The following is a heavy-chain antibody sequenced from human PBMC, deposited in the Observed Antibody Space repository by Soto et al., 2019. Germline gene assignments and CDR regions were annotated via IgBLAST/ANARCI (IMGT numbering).Heavy chain of an antibody. V-gene: IGHV3-21*01. CDR1: GFTFSAYT. Sequence: GGSLRLSCVASGFTFSAYTMDWVRQAPGKGLEWVSSITGDSGYIYSAASMQGRFTISRDNAKNSLSLQMNSLRAEDTGVYYCTRSLFLATNDNEPFDYWGQGTLVTVSS. D-gene: IGHD3-3*02. CDR2: ITGDSGYI. CDR3: TRSLFLATNDNEPFDY. J-gene: IGHJ4*02.